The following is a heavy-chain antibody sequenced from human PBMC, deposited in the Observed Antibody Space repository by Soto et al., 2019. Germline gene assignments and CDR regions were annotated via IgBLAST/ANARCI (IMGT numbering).Heavy chain of an antibody. J-gene: IGHJ4*02. V-gene: IGHV1-69*02. CDR3: ARGPLVVLNYFES. CDR1: GGTFRNYP. CDR2: IFPLTDIP. Sequence: QVQLVQSGTEVKKPGSSAKVSCRASGGTFRNYPINWVRQAPGQGLEWMGSIFPLTDIPDYAQNFQARLTISADTSTITAYMKLSSLTSDDTAMYFCARGPLVVLNYFESWGQGTLVTVSS.